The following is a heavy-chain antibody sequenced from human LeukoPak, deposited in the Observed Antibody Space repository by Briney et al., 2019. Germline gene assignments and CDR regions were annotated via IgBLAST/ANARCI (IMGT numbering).Heavy chain of an antibody. D-gene: IGHD6-13*01. V-gene: IGHV3-7*01. Sequence: GGSLRLSCAASGFTFSGYWRSWVRQAPGKGLEWVANIKQGGSEKYYVDSVKGRFPISRDNAKNAPYLHMNSLRAEDTSVYYCARETPQQLTSQFDYWAQGTLVTVSS. CDR3: ARETPQQLTSQFDY. J-gene: IGHJ4*02. CDR1: GFTFSGYW. CDR2: IKQGGSEK.